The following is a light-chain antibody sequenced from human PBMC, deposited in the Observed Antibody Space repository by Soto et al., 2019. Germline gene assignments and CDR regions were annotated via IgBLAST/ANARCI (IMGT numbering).Light chain of an antibody. Sequence: IQMTQSPSSLSASVGDRVTITCRASQSISTYLNWYQQKPGKTPKLLIYAASSLQSGVPSRFNGSGSGADFTLTISSLQPEDFATYYCQQSYSTQYTFGQGTKLEIK. CDR2: AAS. V-gene: IGKV1-39*01. CDR1: QSISTY. CDR3: QQSYSTQYT. J-gene: IGKJ2*01.